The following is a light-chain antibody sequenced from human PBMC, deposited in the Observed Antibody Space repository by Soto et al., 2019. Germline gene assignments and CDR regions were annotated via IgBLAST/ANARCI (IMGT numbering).Light chain of an antibody. V-gene: IGLV1-40*01. Sequence: QPVLTQPPSVSGAPGQRVTISCTGRSSNIGAGYDVHWYQQLPGTAPKLLIYGNSNRPSGVPDRFSGSKSGTSASLAITGLQAEDEADYYCQSYDSSLRGRVFGGGTKLTVL. CDR3: QSYDSSLRGRV. J-gene: IGLJ2*01. CDR1: SSNIGAGYD. CDR2: GNS.